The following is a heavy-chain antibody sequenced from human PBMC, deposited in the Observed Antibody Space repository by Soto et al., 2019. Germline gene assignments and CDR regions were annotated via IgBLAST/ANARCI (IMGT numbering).Heavy chain of an antibody. D-gene: IGHD4-4*01. CDR1: GLTFSGYG. V-gene: IGHV3-23*01. Sequence: EVQLLESGGGLVQPGGSLRLSCAASGLTFSGYGMSWVRQAPGTGLEWVSAISGSGSTTYYADSVKGRFTISRDDSKKILFRQMNSLRAEDTAVYYCVTRSRGLQSSPPRLDSWGQGTLVSVSS. J-gene: IGHJ4*02. CDR3: VTRSRGLQSSPPRLDS. CDR2: ISGSGSTT.